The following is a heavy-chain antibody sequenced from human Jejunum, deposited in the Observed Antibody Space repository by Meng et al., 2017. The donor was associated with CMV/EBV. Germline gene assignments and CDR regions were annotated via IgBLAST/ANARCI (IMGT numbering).Heavy chain of an antibody. CDR3: AREEQGHDY. J-gene: IGHJ4*02. CDR1: GYTFTNYG. Sequence: QAQLVQSGGEVKKPGSSVKVSCKASGYTFTNYGITWVRQAPGQGLEWLGMISPTGGTDIGQKFQGRVTVTRDPFISTAYMELNSLTSVDGAIYYCAREEQGHDYWGQGTLVTVSS. D-gene: IGHD1/OR15-1a*01. V-gene: IGHV1-18*01. CDR2: ISPTGGT.